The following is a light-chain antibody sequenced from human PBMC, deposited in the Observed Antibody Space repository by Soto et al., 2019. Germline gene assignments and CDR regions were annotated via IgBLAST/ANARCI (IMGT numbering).Light chain of an antibody. CDR3: QQRRSWPRT. V-gene: IGKV3-11*01. Sequence: EIVLTQSPATLSSSPGERATLSCRASQTVFSRLAWYQHKPGQAPRLLIYDSSNRATGIPARFSGSGSGTDFTITIDSLEPEDFAVYYCQQRRSWPRTFGQGTKVDI. CDR1: QTVFSR. CDR2: DSS. J-gene: IGKJ1*01.